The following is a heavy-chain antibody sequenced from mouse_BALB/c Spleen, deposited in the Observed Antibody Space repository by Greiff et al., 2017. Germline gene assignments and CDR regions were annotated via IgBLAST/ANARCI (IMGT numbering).Heavy chain of an antibody. J-gene: IGHJ3*01. CDR2: ISSGSSTI. CDR1: GFTFSSFG. D-gene: IGHD1-1*01. CDR3: ARGDYCGSAWIAY. Sequence: EVKLMESGGGLVQPGGSRKLSCAASGFTFSSFGMHWVRQAPEKGLEWVAYISSGSSTIYYADTVKGRFTISRDNPKNTLFLQMTSLGSEDTAMYYCARGDYCGSAWIAYWGQGTLVTVSA. V-gene: IGHV5-17*02.